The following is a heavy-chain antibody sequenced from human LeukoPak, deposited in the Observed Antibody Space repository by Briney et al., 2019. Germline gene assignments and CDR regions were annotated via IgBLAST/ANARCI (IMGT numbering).Heavy chain of an antibody. J-gene: IGHJ3*02. Sequence: GGSLRLSCAASGFTFSSYWMSWVRQAPGKGLEWVANIKQDGSEKYYVDSVKGRFTISRDNAKNSLYLQMNSLRAEDTVVYYCARDLGVAWAFPGAFDIWGQGTMVTVSS. V-gene: IGHV3-7*01. CDR3: ARDLGVAWAFPGAFDI. CDR2: IKQDGSEK. D-gene: IGHD1-26*01. CDR1: GFTFSSYW.